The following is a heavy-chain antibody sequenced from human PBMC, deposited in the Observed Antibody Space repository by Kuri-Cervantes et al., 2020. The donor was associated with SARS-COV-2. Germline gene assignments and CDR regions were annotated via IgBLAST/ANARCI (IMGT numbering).Heavy chain of an antibody. V-gene: IGHV3-23*01. Sequence: GGSLRLSCAASGFTFSDSAMNWVRQAPGKGLEWVSAISTSGAYTYYADSVKGRFTISRDNSKNTLYLQMKRLRAEDTAVYYCTTDPIVVVPGAIVAWGQGTLVTVSS. D-gene: IGHD2-2*02. CDR3: TTDPIVVVPGAIVA. CDR1: GFTFSDSA. J-gene: IGHJ5*02. CDR2: ISTSGAYT.